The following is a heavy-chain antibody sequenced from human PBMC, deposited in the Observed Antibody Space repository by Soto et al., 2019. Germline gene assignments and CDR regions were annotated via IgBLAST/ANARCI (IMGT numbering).Heavy chain of an antibody. CDR1: GFSISSYS. V-gene: IGHV4-59*01. J-gene: IGHJ6*03. D-gene: IGHD2-15*01. Sequence: PWETLTLTCTVSGFSISSYSMSCIRQPPGKGLEWIGYICYSGSTTYNPSLKSRVTTIVDPSTNQFSQKLSTVTAADNAEDYCGSRSEYYCPREGDYRNYFDLWGKGTTVTVSS. CDR3: GSRSEYYCPREGDYRNYFDL. CDR2: ICYSGST.